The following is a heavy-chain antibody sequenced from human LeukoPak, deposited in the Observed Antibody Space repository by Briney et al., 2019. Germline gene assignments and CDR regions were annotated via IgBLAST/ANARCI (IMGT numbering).Heavy chain of an antibody. D-gene: IGHD3-10*01. Sequence: SETLSLTCAVYGGSFSGYYWSWIRQPPGKGLEWIGEINHSGSTNYNPSLKSRVTISVDTSKNQFSLKLSSVTAADTAVYYCARELLWFGGGGVDVWGQGTTVTVSS. CDR3: ARELLWFGGGGVDV. CDR2: INHSGST. CDR1: GGSFSGYY. J-gene: IGHJ6*02. V-gene: IGHV4-34*01.